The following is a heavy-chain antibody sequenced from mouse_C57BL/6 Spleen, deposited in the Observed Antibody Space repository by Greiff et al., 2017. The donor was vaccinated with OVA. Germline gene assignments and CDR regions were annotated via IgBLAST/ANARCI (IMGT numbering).Heavy chain of an antibody. V-gene: IGHV1-81*01. J-gene: IGHJ2*01. CDR3: ARMATVVAPDY. D-gene: IGHD1-1*01. CDR2: IYPRSGNT. CDR1: GYTFTSYG. Sequence: QVQLQQSGAELARPGASVKLSCKASGYTFTSYGISWVKQRPGQGLEWIGEIYPRSGNTYYNEKFKGKATLTADKSSSTAYMELRSLTSEDSAVYFCARMATVVAPDYWGQGTTLTVSS.